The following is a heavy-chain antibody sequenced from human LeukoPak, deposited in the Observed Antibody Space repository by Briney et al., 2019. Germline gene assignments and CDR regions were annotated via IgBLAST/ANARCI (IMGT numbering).Heavy chain of an antibody. J-gene: IGHJ3*02. CDR1: GGSIRTYY. CDR3: ARRRDYVWGSYRYAFDI. CDR2: ISYSGNT. Sequence: SETLSLTCTVSGGSIRTYYWSWIRQPPGKGLEWIGYISYSGNTNYNPSLKSRVTMSVDTSKNQFSLKLSSVTAADTAVYYCARRRDYVWGSYRYAFDIWGQGTMVTVSS. V-gene: IGHV4-59*01. D-gene: IGHD3-16*02.